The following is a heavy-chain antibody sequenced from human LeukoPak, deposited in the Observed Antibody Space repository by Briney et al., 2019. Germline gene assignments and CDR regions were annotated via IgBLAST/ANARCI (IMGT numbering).Heavy chain of an antibody. V-gene: IGHV3-30*18. CDR3: AKDLEEGYYDSSGYYPSSPPDY. CDR1: GFTFSSYG. D-gene: IGHD3-22*01. Sequence: AGGSLRLSCAASGFTFSSYGMHWVRQAPGKGLEWVAVISYDGSNKYYADSVKGRFTISRDNSKNTLYLQMNSLRAEDTAVYYCAKDLEEGYYDSSGYYPSSPPDYWGQGTLVTVSS. J-gene: IGHJ4*02. CDR2: ISYDGSNK.